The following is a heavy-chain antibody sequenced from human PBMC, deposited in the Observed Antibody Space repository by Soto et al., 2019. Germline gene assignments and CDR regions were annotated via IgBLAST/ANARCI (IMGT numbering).Heavy chain of an antibody. D-gene: IGHD5-18*01. J-gene: IGHJ4*02. CDR2: IIPIFGTA. CDR3: ARGDTAMVREVGYFDY. Sequence: SVKVSCKASGGTFSSYAISWVRQAPGQGLEWMGGIIPIFGTANCAQKFQGRVTITADESTSTAYMQLSSLRSEDTAVYYCARGDTAMVREVGYFDYWSQGTLVTVSS. CDR1: GGTFSSYA. V-gene: IGHV1-69*13.